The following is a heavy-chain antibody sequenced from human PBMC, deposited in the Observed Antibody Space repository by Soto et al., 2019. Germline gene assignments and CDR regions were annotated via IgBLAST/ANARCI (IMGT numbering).Heavy chain of an antibody. Sequence: QAHLVPSGAEVKMPGDSVQVSCKASGFVSTNHNFHWVRQAPGQSLEWMGRINAGNGNTQYSQNFQGRVTFTSDPSASTAFMELTNLRFEDRAMYYCASDYGSNWRLWGQGTLVSVSS. D-gene: IGHD6-19*01. CDR3: ASDYGSNWRL. CDR1: GFVSTNHN. V-gene: IGHV1-3*01. J-gene: IGHJ4*02. CDR2: INAGNGNT.